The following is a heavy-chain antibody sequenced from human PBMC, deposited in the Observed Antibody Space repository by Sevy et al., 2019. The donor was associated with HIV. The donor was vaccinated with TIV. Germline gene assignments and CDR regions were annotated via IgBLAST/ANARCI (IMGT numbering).Heavy chain of an antibody. CDR3: ANAYRGRYSRSYLYALDV. D-gene: IGHD3-10*01. J-gene: IGHJ6*02. Sequence: GGSLRLSCIGSGFSFSYYGIHWVRQAPGKGLDWVALISHDGINEYYAESVKARFTIARDNSKNTVYLEMNSLRNEDTAIYFCANAYRGRYSRSYLYALDVWGQGTTVTVSS. CDR2: ISHDGINE. CDR1: GFSFSYYG. V-gene: IGHV3-30*18.